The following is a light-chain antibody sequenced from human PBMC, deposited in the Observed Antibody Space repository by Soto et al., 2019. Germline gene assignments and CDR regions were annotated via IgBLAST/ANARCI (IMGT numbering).Light chain of an antibody. Sequence: NVLNQSPGTLSLSPGERATLSCRASQSVSSSNLAWYQQKPGQAPRLLIYGTSTRATGIPDRFSGSGSGTDFTLIISRLEPEDFAVYYCQQYGSSRTFGQGTMVAIK. CDR3: QQYGSSRT. CDR1: QSVSSSN. CDR2: GTS. J-gene: IGKJ1*01. V-gene: IGKV3-20*01.